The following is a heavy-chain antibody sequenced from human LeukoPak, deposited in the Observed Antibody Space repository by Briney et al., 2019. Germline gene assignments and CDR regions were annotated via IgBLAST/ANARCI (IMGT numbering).Heavy chain of an antibody. CDR2: IWYDGSNK. V-gene: IGHV3-33*01. CDR3: AREGYYYDSSGYYYPDR. Sequence: GRSLRLSCAASGFTFSSYGMHWVRQAPGKGLEWVAVIWYDGSNKYYADSVKGRFTISRDNSKNTLYLQMNSLRAEDTAVYYCAREGYYYDSSGYYYPDRWGQGTLVTVSS. D-gene: IGHD3-22*01. CDR1: GFTFSSYG. J-gene: IGHJ4*01.